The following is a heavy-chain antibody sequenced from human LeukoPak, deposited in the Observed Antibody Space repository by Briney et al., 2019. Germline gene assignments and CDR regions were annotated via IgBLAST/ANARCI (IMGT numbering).Heavy chain of an antibody. CDR2: IYYSGST. CDR1: GGSISSGGYY. Sequence: SETLSLTCTVSGGSISSGGYYWSWIRQHPGKGLKWIGYIYYSGSTYYNPSLKSRVTISVDTSKNQFSLKLSSVTAADTAVYYCASSIFGVVNFDYWGQGTLVTVSS. D-gene: IGHD3-3*01. CDR3: ASSIFGVVNFDY. J-gene: IGHJ4*02. V-gene: IGHV4-31*03.